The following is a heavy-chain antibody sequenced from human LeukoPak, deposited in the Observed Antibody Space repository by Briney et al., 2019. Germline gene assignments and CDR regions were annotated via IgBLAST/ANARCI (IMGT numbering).Heavy chain of an antibody. J-gene: IGHJ4*02. CDR2: IWYDGSNK. D-gene: IGHD6-13*01. CDR1: GFTFSGHG. CDR3: AKPSAAGHFDY. Sequence: GGSLRLSCGASGFTFSGHGMRWVRQAPGKGLEWVAVIWYDGSNKYYADSVKGRFTIYRDNSKNTLYLQMNSLRAEDTAVYYCAKPSAAGHFDYWGQGTLVTVSS. V-gene: IGHV3-30*02.